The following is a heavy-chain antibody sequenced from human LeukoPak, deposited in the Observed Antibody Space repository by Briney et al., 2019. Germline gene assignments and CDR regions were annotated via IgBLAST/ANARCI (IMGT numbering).Heavy chain of an antibody. CDR1: GFTFSSCS. CDR3: SVSSGSFYYVRV. Sequence: GGSLRLSCAASGFTFSSCSMNWVRQAPGKGLEWVSYISSSSSTIYYADSVKGRFTISRDSAKNSLYLQMNSLRDEDTAVYYCSVSSGSFYYVRVWGKGPTVTVSS. V-gene: IGHV3-48*02. CDR2: ISSSSSTI. D-gene: IGHD5-12*01. J-gene: IGHJ6*03.